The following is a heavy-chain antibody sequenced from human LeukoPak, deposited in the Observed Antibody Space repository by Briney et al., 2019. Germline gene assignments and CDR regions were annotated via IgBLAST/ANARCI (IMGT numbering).Heavy chain of an antibody. D-gene: IGHD2-15*01. V-gene: IGHV3-23*01. J-gene: IGHJ6*02. CDR3: AREAVVVAGYYYYGMDV. CDR2: ISGSGGST. Sequence: PGGSLRLSCAASGFTFSSYAMSWVRQAPGKGLEWVSAISGSGGSTYYADSVKGRFTISRDNSKNTLYLQMNSLRAEDTAVYYCAREAVVVAGYYYYGMDVWGQGTTVTVSS. CDR1: GFTFSSYA.